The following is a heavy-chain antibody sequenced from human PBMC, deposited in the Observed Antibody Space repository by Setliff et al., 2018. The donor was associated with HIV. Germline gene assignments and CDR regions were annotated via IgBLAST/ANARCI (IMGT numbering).Heavy chain of an antibody. V-gene: IGHV4-39*01. CDR2: IYYSGST. CDR3: ARRYYYYYMDV. J-gene: IGHJ6*03. Sequence: SETLSLTCTVSGGSISSGSYSWGWIRQPPGKGLEWIGSIYYSGSTYYNPSLKSRVTISVDTSKNQFSLKLSSVTAADTAVYYCARRYYYYYMDVWGKGTTVTVSS. CDR1: GGSISSGSYS.